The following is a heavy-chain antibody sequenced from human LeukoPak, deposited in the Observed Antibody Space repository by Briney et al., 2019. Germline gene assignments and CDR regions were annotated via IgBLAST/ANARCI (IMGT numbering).Heavy chain of an antibody. CDR2: ISSSSSTI. V-gene: IGHV3-48*01. CDR1: GYTFCSYS. CDR3: ARDVGATLTIDY. J-gene: IGHJ4*02. Sequence: PGGSLRLSCAASGYTFCSYSVNWVPQAPEKGREWVTYISSSSSTIYYADSVEGRFTISRDNAKNSLYLQMNSLRAEDTAVYYCARDVGATLTIDYWGQGTLVTVSS. D-gene: IGHD1-26*01.